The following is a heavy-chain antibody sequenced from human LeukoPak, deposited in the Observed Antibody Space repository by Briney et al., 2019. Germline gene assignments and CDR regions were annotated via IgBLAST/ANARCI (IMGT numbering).Heavy chain of an antibody. CDR3: ARKGGSGYSDWFDP. V-gene: IGHV3-33*01. Sequence: GGSLRLSCAASGFTFSSYGMHWVRQAPGKGLEWVAVIWYDGSNKYYADSVKGRFTISRDNSKNTLYLQMNSLGAEDTAVYYCARKGGSGYSDWFDPWGQGTLVTVSS. J-gene: IGHJ5*02. D-gene: IGHD3-10*01. CDR1: GFTFSSYG. CDR2: IWYDGSNK.